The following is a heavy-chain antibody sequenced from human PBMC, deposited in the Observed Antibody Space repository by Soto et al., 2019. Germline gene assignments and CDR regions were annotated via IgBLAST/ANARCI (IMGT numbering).Heavy chain of an antibody. V-gene: IGHV4-4*07. CDR1: GGSMSSYY. Sequence: QVHLQQSGPGLVDPSETLSLTCTVSGGSMSSYYWTWIRQPAGKGPQRIGRVYSSGGTHYNPSLRSRDTISQDTSKNKYSLRLLSVTEADTAVYYCARGQRFADWFDPWGQGTLVTVSS. D-gene: IGHD3-3*01. CDR2: VYSSGGT. J-gene: IGHJ5*02. CDR3: ARGQRFADWFDP.